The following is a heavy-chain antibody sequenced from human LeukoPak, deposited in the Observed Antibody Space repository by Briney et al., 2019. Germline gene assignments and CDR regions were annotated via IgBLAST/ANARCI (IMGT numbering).Heavy chain of an antibody. J-gene: IGHJ5*02. D-gene: IGHD1-26*01. CDR1: GYSISSGYD. CDR3: ASCVSGSYLYGWFDP. Sequence: SETLSLTCTMSGYSISSGYDWGWIRQPPGKGRGGIGSICHSGSTYYNPSLRSGVAISVDASRNQVALKLNSVTAADTAVYYCASCVSGSYLYGWFDPWGQGTLVTVSS. V-gene: IGHV4-38-2*02. CDR2: ICHSGST.